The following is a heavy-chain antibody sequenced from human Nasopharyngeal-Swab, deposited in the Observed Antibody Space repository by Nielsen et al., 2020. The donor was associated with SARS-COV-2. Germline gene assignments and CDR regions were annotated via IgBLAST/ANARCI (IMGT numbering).Heavy chain of an antibody. V-gene: IGHV3-30*18. J-gene: IGHJ6*02. CDR3: AKDLGPYCSRTSCYGHSPYYSMDV. Sequence: VRQAPGKGLEWVAVISYDGSDKYYADSVRGRFTISRDNSKNTLYLQMNSLRAEDTAVYYCAKDLGPYCSRTSCYGHSPYYSMDVWGQGTTVTVSS. CDR2: ISYDGSDK. D-gene: IGHD2-2*01.